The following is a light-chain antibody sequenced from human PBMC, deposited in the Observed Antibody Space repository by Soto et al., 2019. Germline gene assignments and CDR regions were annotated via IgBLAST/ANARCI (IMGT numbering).Light chain of an antibody. Sequence: EIVLTQSPGTLSLSPGERATLSCRASQSVNNYLAWYQTKPGQATRLLIYDTSDRASGIPARVSGSGSGKDFTLTISSLEPEDLAVVYGQQRSVWPWTFGQGTKVDI. CDR1: QSVNNY. CDR2: DTS. CDR3: QQRSVWPWT. V-gene: IGKV3-11*01. J-gene: IGKJ1*01.